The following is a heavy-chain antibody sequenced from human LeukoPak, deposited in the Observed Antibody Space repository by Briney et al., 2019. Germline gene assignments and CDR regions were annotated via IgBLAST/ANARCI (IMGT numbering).Heavy chain of an antibody. D-gene: IGHD6-19*01. Sequence: GGSLRLSCAASGFTFSSYAMHWVRQAPGKGLEWVAVISYDGSNKYYADSVKGRFTISRDNSKNTLYLQMNSLRAEDTAVYYCARDFPGIAVVGYFQHWGQGTLVTVSS. CDR1: GFTFSSYA. J-gene: IGHJ1*01. CDR2: ISYDGSNK. V-gene: IGHV3-30-3*01. CDR3: ARDFPGIAVVGYFQH.